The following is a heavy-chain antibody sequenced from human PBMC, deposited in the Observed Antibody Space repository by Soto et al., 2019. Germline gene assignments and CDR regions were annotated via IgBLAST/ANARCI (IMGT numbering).Heavy chain of an antibody. CDR2: IIPILGIA. CDR1: GGTFSSYT. D-gene: IGHD3-10*01. Sequence: VQLVQSGAEVKKPGSSVKVSCKASGGTFSSYTISWVRQAPGQGLEWMGRIIPILGIANYAQKFQGRVTITADKSTSTAYMELSSLRSEDTAVYYCARGTRYGPGSYYFYWGQGTLVTVSS. CDR3: ARGTRYGPGSYYFY. V-gene: IGHV1-69*02. J-gene: IGHJ4*02.